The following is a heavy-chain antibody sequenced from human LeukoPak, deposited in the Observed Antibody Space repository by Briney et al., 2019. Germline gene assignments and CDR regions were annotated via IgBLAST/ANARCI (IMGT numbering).Heavy chain of an antibody. D-gene: IGHD5-12*01. CDR1: GGSISSSSYY. CDR3: ARSGSGYLRYYFDY. V-gene: IGHV4-39*07. CDR2: IYYSGST. J-gene: IGHJ4*02. Sequence: PSETLSLTCTVSGGSISSSSYYWGWIRQPPGKGLEWIGSIYYSGSTYYNPSLKSRVTISVDTSKNQFSLKLSSVTAADTAVYYCARSGSGYLRYYFDYWGQGTLVTVSA.